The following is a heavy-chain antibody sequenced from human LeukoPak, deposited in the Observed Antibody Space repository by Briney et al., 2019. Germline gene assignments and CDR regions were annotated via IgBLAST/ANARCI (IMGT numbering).Heavy chain of an antibody. D-gene: IGHD2-2*01. CDR3: ARGYCSSPSCYRFAFDI. J-gene: IGHJ3*02. CDR1: GFTSSSYA. CDR2: ISGSGGST. V-gene: IGHV3-23*01. Sequence: PGGSLRLSCAASGFTSSSYAMSWVRQAPGKGLEWVSTISGSGGSTYFADAVKGRFTISRDNSKNTLYLQMNSLRAEDTAVHYCARGYCSSPSCYRFAFDIWGQGTMVTVSS.